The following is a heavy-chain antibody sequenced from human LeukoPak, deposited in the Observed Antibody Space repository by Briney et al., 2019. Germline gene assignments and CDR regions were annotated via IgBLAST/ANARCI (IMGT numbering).Heavy chain of an antibody. V-gene: IGHV4-59*08. Sequence: SETLSLTCTVSGGSISTYYWSWIRQPPGKGLEWIGYIYYSGSTNYNPSLKSRVTISVDTSKNQFSLKLSSVTAADTAVYYCARILYYYDTQFYFDYWGQGTLVTVSS. CDR3: ARILYYYDTQFYFDY. CDR1: GGSISTYY. J-gene: IGHJ4*02. CDR2: IYYSGST. D-gene: IGHD3-22*01.